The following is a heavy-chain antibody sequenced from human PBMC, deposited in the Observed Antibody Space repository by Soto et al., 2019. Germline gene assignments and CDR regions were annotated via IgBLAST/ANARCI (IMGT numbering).Heavy chain of an antibody. CDR2: INSDGSST. CDR3: VRTSLVVAAATREDY. CDR1: GFTFSSYW. Sequence: EVQLVESGGGLVQPGGSLRVSCAASGFTFSSYWMHWVRQAPGKGLVWVSRINSDGSSTSYADSVTGRFTISRDNAKNTLYLQMNSLRAEDTAVYYCVRTSLVVAAATREDYWGQGTLVTVSS. J-gene: IGHJ4*02. D-gene: IGHD2-15*01. V-gene: IGHV3-74*01.